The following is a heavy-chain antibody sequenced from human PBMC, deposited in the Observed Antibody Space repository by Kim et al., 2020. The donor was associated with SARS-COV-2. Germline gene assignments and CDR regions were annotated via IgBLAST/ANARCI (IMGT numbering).Heavy chain of an antibody. Sequence: GGSLRLSCAASGFTFSSYAMSWVRQAPGKGLEWVSAISGSGGSTYYADSVKGRFTISRDNSKNTLYLQMNSLRAEDTAVYYCAKDLILRGVVAASTTADYWGQGTLVTVSS. J-gene: IGHJ4*02. CDR3: AKDLILRGVVAASTTADY. CDR2: ISGSGGST. CDR1: GFTFSSYA. D-gene: IGHD2-15*01. V-gene: IGHV3-23*01.